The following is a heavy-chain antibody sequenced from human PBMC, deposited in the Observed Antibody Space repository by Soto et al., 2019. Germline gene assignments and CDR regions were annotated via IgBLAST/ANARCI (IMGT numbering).Heavy chain of an antibody. Sequence: PGGSLRLSCSASGFIFTDYSMTWIRQAPGKGLEWVSYISNGDETTQYADSVKGRFSVSRDNAKKVLFLQMNSLRVDDTAVYYCARDPIRRDGYNFDSWGRGALVTVSS. CDR3: ARDPIRRDGYNFDS. J-gene: IGHJ4*02. CDR2: ISNGDETT. V-gene: IGHV3-11*01. D-gene: IGHD5-12*01. CDR1: GFIFTDYS.